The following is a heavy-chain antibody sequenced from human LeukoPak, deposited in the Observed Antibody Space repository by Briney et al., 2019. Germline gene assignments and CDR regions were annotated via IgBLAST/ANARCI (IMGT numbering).Heavy chain of an antibody. J-gene: IGHJ3*02. D-gene: IGHD1-14*01. V-gene: IGHV3-7*01. CDR3: ARDKSIPNLDAFDI. CDR1: GFIFRRYW. Sequence: PGGSLRLSCAASGFIFRRYWMTWVRQAPGKGLEWVGNIKLDGSEKNYLDSVRGRFTISRDDARISLYLQMDSLRVEDPAVYYCARDKSIPNLDAFDIWGQGTMVTVSS. CDR2: IKLDGSEK.